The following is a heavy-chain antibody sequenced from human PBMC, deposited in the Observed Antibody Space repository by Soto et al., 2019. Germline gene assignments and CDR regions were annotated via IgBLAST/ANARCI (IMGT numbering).Heavy chain of an antibody. V-gene: IGHV3-30*03. Sequence: QVQLAESGGGVVQPGRSLRLSCATSGFVSNDYDIHWVRQAPGKGLAWLASISYDGTKKYYAESVKGRFTISRDNSKNNLSLQLNSLGAEDTAVYYCSRGIKGGLDAWGPGTLVTVSS. CDR2: ISYDGTKK. CDR3: SRGIKGGLDA. CDR1: GFVSNDYD. J-gene: IGHJ5*02. D-gene: IGHD2-21*01.